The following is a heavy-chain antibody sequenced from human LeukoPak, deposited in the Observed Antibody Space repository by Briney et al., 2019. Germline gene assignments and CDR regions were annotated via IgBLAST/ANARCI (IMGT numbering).Heavy chain of an antibody. CDR3: AKDLHESGYQLPVDY. CDR1: GFTFSSYA. Sequence: GGSLRLSCAASGFTFSSYAMHWVRQAPGKGLEWVAFIRYDGSNKYADSVKGRFTISRDNSKNTLYLQMNSLRAEDTAVYYCAKDLHESGYQLPVDYWGQGTLVTVSS. J-gene: IGHJ4*02. V-gene: IGHV3-30*02. CDR2: IRYDGSNK. D-gene: IGHD2-2*01.